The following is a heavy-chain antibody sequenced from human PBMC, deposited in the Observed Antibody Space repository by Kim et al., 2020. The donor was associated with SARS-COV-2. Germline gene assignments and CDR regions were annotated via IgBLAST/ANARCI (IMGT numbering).Heavy chain of an antibody. D-gene: IGHD3-22*01. V-gene: IGHV3-30*18. CDR1: GFTFSSYG. J-gene: IGHJ2*01. Sequence: GGSLRLSCAASGFTFSSYGMHWVRQAPGKGLEWVAVISYDGSNKYYADSVKGRFTISRDNSKNTLYLQMNSLRAEDTAVYYCAKDHGFNYYDSSGWRNWYFDLWGRGTLVTVSS. CDR3: AKDHGFNYYDSSGWRNWYFDL. CDR2: ISYDGSNK.